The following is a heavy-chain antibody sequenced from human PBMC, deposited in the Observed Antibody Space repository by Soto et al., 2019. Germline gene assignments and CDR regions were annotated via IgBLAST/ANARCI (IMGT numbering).Heavy chain of an antibody. Sequence: QVQLQESGPGLVKPSQTLSLTCTVSGGSISSGDYYWSWIRQPPGKGLEWIGDIYYSGRTYYNPSLKSRVTISVDTSKNQVYRKLSCVTAAVTGVYYFVRCYVDIGATSEAFYIWGQGKMGTVSS. V-gene: IGHV4-30-4*01. CDR1: GGSISSGDYY. D-gene: IGHD5-12*01. J-gene: IGHJ3*02. CDR2: IYYSGRT. CDR3: VRCYVDIGATSEAFYI.